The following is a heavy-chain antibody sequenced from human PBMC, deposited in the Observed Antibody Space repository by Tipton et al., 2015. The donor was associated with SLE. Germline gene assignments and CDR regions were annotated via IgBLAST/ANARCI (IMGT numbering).Heavy chain of an antibody. CDR3: ATGHFDF. J-gene: IGHJ5*01. V-gene: IGHV4-31*03. CDR1: GDSVTSSGYY. D-gene: IGHD1-1*01. CDR2: ISYDGRT. Sequence: TLSLTCTATGDSVTSSGYYWSWIRQHPGKGLEWIGFISYDGRTKYNPSLKSRVTISLDTSKTQFFLRLSSVTAADTAVYYCATGHFDFWGQGRLATVSS.